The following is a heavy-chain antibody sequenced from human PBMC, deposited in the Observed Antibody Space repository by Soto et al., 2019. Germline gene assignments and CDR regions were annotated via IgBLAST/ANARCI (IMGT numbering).Heavy chain of an antibody. CDR3: ARKPIRNRGQFDY. D-gene: IGHD1-20*01. V-gene: IGHV4-59*08. J-gene: IGHJ4*02. Sequence: SETLSLTCTVSGGSISSYYWSWIRQPPGKGLEWIGYIYYSGSTYYNPSLKSRVTISVDTSKNQFSLKLSSVTAADTAVYYCARKPIRNRGQFDYWGQGTLVTVSS. CDR2: IYYSGST. CDR1: GGSISSYY.